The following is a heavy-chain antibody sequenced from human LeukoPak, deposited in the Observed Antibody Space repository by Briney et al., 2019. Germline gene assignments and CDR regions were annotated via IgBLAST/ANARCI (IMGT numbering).Heavy chain of an antibody. Sequence: PGGSLRLSCAASGFTFSSYGMHWVRQAPGKGLEWVAVISYDGSNKYYADSVKGRFTISRDNSKNTLYLQMNSLRAEDTAVYYCARSNVWFGELIGWGQGTLVTVSS. CDR3: ARSNVWFGELIG. J-gene: IGHJ4*02. D-gene: IGHD3-10*01. V-gene: IGHV3-30*03. CDR2: ISYDGSNK. CDR1: GFTFSSYG.